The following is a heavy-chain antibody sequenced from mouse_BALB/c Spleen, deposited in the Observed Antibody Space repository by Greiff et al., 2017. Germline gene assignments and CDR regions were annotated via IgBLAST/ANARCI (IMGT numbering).Heavy chain of an antibody. CDR3: ARGELGRFAY. D-gene: IGHD4-1*01. V-gene: IGHV3-2*02. CDR2: ISYSGST. Sequence: DVKLVESGPGLVKPSQSLSLTCTVTGYSITSDYAWNWIRQFPGNKLEWMGYISYSGSTSYNPSLKSRISITRDTSKNQFFLQLNSVTTEDTATYYCARGELGRFAYWGQGTLVTVSA. CDR1: GYSITSDYA. J-gene: IGHJ3*01.